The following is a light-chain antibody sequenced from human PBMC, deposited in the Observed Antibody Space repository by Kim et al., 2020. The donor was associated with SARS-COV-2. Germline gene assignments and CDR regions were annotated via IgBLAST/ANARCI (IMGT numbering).Light chain of an antibody. CDR1: KLGDKY. CDR3: QAWDSSTEV. V-gene: IGLV3-1*01. CDR2: QDS. J-gene: IGLJ3*02. Sequence: SVYPGQTASITCSGEKLGDKYACWYQQKPGQSPGLVIYQDSKRPAGIPERFSGSNSGNTATLTISGTQAMDEADYYCQAWDSSTEVFGGGTQLTVL.